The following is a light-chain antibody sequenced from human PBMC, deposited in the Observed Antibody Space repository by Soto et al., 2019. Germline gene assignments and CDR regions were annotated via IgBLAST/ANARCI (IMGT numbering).Light chain of an antibody. CDR2: DAS. V-gene: IGKV1-5*01. Sequence: DIQMTQCPSTLSASVGDRVTITCRASQSISSWLAWYQQKPGKAPKLLIYDASSLESGVPSRFSGSGSGTEFTLTISSLQPDDFATYYCQQYNSYPLTFGGGTQVDIK. J-gene: IGKJ4*01. CDR3: QQYNSYPLT. CDR1: QSISSW.